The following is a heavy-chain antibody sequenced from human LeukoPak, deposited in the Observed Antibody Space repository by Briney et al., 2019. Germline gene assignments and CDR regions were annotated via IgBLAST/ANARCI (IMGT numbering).Heavy chain of an antibody. CDR3: ARAGYDFWSGYHTPPSGEYYFDY. CDR1: GGSISSGDYY. J-gene: IGHJ4*02. CDR2: IYYSGST. V-gene: IGHV4-30-4*01. Sequence: PSETLSLTCIVSGGSISSGDYYWSWIRQPPGKGLEWIGYIYYSGSTYYNPSLKSRVTISVDTSKNQFSLKLSSVTAADTAVYYCARAGYDFWSGYHTPPSGEYYFDYWGQGTLVTVSS. D-gene: IGHD3-3*01.